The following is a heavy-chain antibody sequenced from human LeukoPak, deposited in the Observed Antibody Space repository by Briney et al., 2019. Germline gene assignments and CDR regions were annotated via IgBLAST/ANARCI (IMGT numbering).Heavy chain of an antibody. CDR2: ISSNGGST. D-gene: IGHD5-24*01. J-gene: IGHJ4*02. CDR3: VKDQEMSTDEHYFDY. CDR1: GFTFSSYA. Sequence: GGSLRLSCAASGFTFSSYAMHWVRQAPGKGLEYVSAISSNGGSTYYANSVKGRFTISRDNSKNTVYLQMGSLRAEDMAVYYCVKDQEMSTDEHYFDYWGQGTLVTVSS. V-gene: IGHV3-64*01.